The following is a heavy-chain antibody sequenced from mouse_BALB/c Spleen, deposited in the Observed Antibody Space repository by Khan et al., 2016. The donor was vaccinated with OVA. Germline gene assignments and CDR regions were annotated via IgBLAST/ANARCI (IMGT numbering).Heavy chain of an antibody. CDR3: ARGNYYGYAMDY. V-gene: IGHV3-2*02. CDR1: GYSITSNYA. J-gene: IGHJ4*01. Sequence: EVQLQESGPGLVKPSQSLSLTCTVTGYSITSNYAWNWIRQFPGNQLEWMGYITYSGSTNYNPSLKSRISITPDPSTNQFFLPLKSVTTEDRATDYCARGNYYGYAMDYWGQGTSITVSS. CDR2: ITYSGST. D-gene: IGHD1-1*01.